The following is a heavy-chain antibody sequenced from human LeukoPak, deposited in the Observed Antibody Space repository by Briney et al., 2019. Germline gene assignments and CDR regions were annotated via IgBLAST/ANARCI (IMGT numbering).Heavy chain of an antibody. CDR3: ARDHGGGATGGDY. V-gene: IGHV4-59*01. CDR2: IYYSGST. CDR1: GGSISSYY. D-gene: IGHD1-26*01. Sequence: SETLSLTCTVSGGSISSYYWSWIRQPPGKGLEWIGYIYYSGSTNYNPSLKSRVTISVDTSKNQFSLKLSSVTAADTAVYYCARDHGGGATGGDYWGQGTLVTVSS. J-gene: IGHJ4*02.